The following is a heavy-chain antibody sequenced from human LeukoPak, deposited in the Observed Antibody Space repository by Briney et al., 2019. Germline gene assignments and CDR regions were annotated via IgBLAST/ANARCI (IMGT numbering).Heavy chain of an antibody. CDR3: ARRRRYDYLSFDI. Sequence: SETLSLTCAVYGGSFSGYYWSWIRQPPGKGLEWIGEINHSGSTNYNPSLKSRVTISVDTSKNQFSLKLSSVTAADTAVYYCARRRRYDYLSFDIWGQGTMVTVSS. V-gene: IGHV4-34*01. CDR1: GGSFSGYY. CDR2: INHSGST. D-gene: IGHD4/OR15-4a*01. J-gene: IGHJ3*02.